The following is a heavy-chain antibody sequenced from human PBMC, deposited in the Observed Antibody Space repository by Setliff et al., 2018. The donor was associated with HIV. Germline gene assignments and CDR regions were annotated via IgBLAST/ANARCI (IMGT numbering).Heavy chain of an antibody. D-gene: IGHD3-10*01. CDR1: GGSFSGYY. J-gene: IGHJ1*01. CDR3: ARRGRYYGPQTQ. CDR2: VSHVGDA. V-gene: IGHV4-34*01. Sequence: KTSETLSLTCAVYGGSFSGYYWSWIRQSPGKGLEWIGEVSHVGDANYNPSLETRVAISVDTSNYHFTLNLTSVTATDTAMCYCARRGRYYGPQTQWGRGTLVTVSS.